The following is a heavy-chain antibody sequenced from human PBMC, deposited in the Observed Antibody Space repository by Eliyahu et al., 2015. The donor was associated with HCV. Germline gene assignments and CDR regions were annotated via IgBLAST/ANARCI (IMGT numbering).Heavy chain of an antibody. Sequence: EVQLVESGGGLVQPGGSLRLSCAASGXXVSSNYMSWVRQAPGKGLEWVSVIYSGGSTYYADSVKGRFTISRDNSKNTLYLQMNSLRAEDTAVYYCARALTDSSGYYEPAFDYWGQGTLVTVSS. CDR3: ARALTDSSGYYEPAFDY. CDR2: IYSGGST. D-gene: IGHD3-22*01. CDR1: GXXVSSNY. J-gene: IGHJ4*02. V-gene: IGHV3-66*02.